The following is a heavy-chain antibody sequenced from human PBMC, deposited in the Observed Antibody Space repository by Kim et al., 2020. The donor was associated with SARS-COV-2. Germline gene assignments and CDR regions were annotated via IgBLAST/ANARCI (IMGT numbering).Heavy chain of an antibody. Sequence: GGSLRLSCAASVLSFSSYAMSWVRQPPGKGLEWVSAITGGGDGTYYADSVKGRFTISRDNSKHTLYLQMSSLRAEDTALYYCATSGYSYPVSYWGQGTQVTVSS. V-gene: IGHV3-23*01. CDR2: ITGGGDGT. CDR1: VLSFSSYA. CDR3: ATSGYSYPVSY. J-gene: IGHJ4*02. D-gene: IGHD5-18*01.